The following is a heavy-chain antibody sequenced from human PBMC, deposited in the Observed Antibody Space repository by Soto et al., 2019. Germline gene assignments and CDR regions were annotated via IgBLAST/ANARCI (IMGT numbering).Heavy chain of an antibody. J-gene: IGHJ4*02. CDR2: VSAYNRNT. CDR3: ARERRWEPLLY. D-gene: IGHD1-26*01. CDR1: GYTFSNYG. Sequence: QVQLVQSGPEVKKPGASVKVSCKGSGYTFSNYGVTWVRQAPGQGLERLGWVSAYNRNTDYAQKFEGRATMTIDTTTNTACLELRGLTPDDTAVYYGARERRWEPLLYWGQGTL. V-gene: IGHV1-18*01.